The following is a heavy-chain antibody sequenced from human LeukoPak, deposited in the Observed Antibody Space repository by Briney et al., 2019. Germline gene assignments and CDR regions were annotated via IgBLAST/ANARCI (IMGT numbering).Heavy chain of an antibody. Sequence: GGSLRLSCAASGFTFSSYGMHWVRQAPGKGLEWVAVISYDGSNKYYADSVKGRFTISRDNSKNTLHLQMNSLRAEDTAVYYCAKVGMTTVTSDAFDIWGQGTMVTVSS. CDR1: GFTFSSYG. D-gene: IGHD4-17*01. CDR3: AKVGMTTVTSDAFDI. CDR2: ISYDGSNK. V-gene: IGHV3-30*18. J-gene: IGHJ3*02.